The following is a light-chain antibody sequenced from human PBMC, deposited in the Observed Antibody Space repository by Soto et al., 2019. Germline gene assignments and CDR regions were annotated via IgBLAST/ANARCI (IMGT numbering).Light chain of an antibody. CDR2: GAS. J-gene: IGKJ1*01. V-gene: IGKV3-20*01. Sequence: EIVLTQSPGTLSLSPGERATLSCRASQSVSSSYLASYQQKPGQPPRLLIYGASSRATVIPDRFSGSGSGTDFTLTISRLEPEDFAVYYCQQYGSSPSWTFGQGTKVDIK. CDR3: QQYGSSPSWT. CDR1: QSVSSSY.